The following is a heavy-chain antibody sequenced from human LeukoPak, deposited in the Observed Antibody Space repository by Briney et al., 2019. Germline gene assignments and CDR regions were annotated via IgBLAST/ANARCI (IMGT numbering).Heavy chain of an antibody. V-gene: IGHV4-4*07. J-gene: IGHJ3*02. CDR2: IYTSGST. D-gene: IGHD3-22*01. CDR1: GGSFSGYY. Sequence: SETLSLACAVYGGSFSGYYWSWIRQPAGKGLEWIGRIYTSGSTNYNPSLKSRVTMSVDTSKNQFSLKLSSVTAADTAVYYCARESYDSSGPDAFDIWGQGTMVTVSS. CDR3: ARESYDSSGPDAFDI.